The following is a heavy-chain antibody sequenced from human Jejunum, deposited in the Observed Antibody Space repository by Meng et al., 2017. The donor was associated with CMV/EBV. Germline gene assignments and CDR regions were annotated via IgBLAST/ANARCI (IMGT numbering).Heavy chain of an antibody. CDR2: IYYSGST. V-gene: IGHV4-30-4*08. D-gene: IGHD3-22*01. CDR1: DYF. Sequence: DYFWSWIRQSPGTGLEWIGYIYYSGSTYYNPSFKSRVTMSIDTSKNQFSLNMSSVTAADTAVFYCARAYGYYYDNTMSYFDSWGQGTLVTVSS. J-gene: IGHJ4*02. CDR3: ARAYGYYYDNTMSYFDS.